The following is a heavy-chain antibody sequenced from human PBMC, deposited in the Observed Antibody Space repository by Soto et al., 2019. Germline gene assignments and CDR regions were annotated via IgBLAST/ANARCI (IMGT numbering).Heavy chain of an antibody. J-gene: IGHJ2*01. CDR1: GGSISSVDHF. Sequence: QLRLQESGPGLVKPSETLTLTCTVSGGSISSVDHFWGWIRQSTEQGLEWIGSIYYSGSTYYNPSLQSRVTLSIDTSKNQFSLRLSSVTAPDTAVYYCSRLPCRGGSCFYCYFDLWGRGSSVTVSS. CDR2: IYYSGST. V-gene: IGHV4-39*01. D-gene: IGHD2-15*01. CDR3: SRLPCRGGSCFYCYFDL.